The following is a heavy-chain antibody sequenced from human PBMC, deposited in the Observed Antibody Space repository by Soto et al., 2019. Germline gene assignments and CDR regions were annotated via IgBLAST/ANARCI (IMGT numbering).Heavy chain of an antibody. J-gene: IGHJ4*02. Sequence: SETLSLTCAVYGGSFSGYYWSWIRQPPGKGLEWIGEINHSGSTNYNPSLKSRVTISVDTSKNQFSLKLSSVTAADTAVYYCASHPVAGPFDYWGQGTLVTVSS. CDR1: GGSFSGYY. CDR3: ASHPVAGPFDY. V-gene: IGHV4-34*01. CDR2: INHSGST. D-gene: IGHD6-19*01.